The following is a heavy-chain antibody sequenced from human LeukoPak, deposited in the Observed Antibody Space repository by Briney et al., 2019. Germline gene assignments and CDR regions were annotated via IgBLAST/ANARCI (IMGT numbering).Heavy chain of an antibody. CDR1: GGTFSSYA. D-gene: IGHD6-13*01. Sequence: SVKVSCKASGGTFSSYAISWVRQAPGQGLEWMGRIIPIFGIANYAQKFQGRVTITADKSTSTAYMELSSLRSEDTAVYYCASDLAGAGTLSYWGQGTLVTVSS. J-gene: IGHJ4*02. V-gene: IGHV1-69*04. CDR3: ASDLAGAGTLSY. CDR2: IIPIFGIA.